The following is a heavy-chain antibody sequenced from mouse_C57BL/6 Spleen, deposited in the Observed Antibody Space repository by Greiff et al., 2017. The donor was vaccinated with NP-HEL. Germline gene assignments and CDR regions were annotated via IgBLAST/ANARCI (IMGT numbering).Heavy chain of an antibody. Sequence: VKLVESGPGLVAPSQSLSITCTVSGFSLTSYGVHWVRQPPGKGLEWLVVIWSDGSTTYNSALKSRLSISKDNSKSQVFLKMNSLQTDDTAMYYCARHSNWDDYAMDYWGQGTSVTVSS. D-gene: IGHD4-1*01. CDR2: IWSDGST. J-gene: IGHJ4*01. CDR3: ARHSNWDDYAMDY. CDR1: GFSLTSYG. V-gene: IGHV2-6-1*01.